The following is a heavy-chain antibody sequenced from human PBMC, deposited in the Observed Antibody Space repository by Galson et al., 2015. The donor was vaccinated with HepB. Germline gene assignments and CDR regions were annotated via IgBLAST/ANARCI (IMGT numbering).Heavy chain of an antibody. D-gene: IGHD6-13*01. Sequence: SLRLSCAASGFTVSSNYMSWVRQAPGKGLEWVSVIYSGGSTYYADSVKGRFTISRDNSKNTLYLQMNSLRAEDTAVYYCARVIESSWSYYYYYGMDVWGQGTTVTVSS. CDR2: IYSGGST. CDR1: GFTVSSNY. CDR3: ARVIESSWSYYYYYGMDV. V-gene: IGHV3-53*01. J-gene: IGHJ6*02.